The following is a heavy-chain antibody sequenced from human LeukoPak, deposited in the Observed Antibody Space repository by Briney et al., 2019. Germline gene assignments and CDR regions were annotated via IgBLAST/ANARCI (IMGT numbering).Heavy chain of an antibody. CDR1: GYTFTGYY. D-gene: IGHD2-15*01. Sequence: ASVKVSCKASGYTFTGYYMYWVRQAPGQGLEWMGWINPNSGGTNYAQKFQGRVTMTRDTSISTAYMELSRLRSDDTAVYYCARAREVVAATYSDYWGQGTLVTVSS. CDR3: ARAREVVAATYSDY. CDR2: INPNSGGT. V-gene: IGHV1-2*02. J-gene: IGHJ4*02.